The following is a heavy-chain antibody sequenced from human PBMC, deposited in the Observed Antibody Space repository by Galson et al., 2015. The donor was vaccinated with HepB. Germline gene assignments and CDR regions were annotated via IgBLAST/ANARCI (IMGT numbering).Heavy chain of an antibody. J-gene: IGHJ6*03. CDR3: ARGDYYYYYYMDV. Sequence: SLRLSCAASGFTFSSYSMNWVRQAPGKGLEWVSYVSSSSSTIYYADSVKGRFTISRDNAKNSLYLQMNSLRAEDTAVYYCARGDYYYYYYMDVWGKGTTVTVSS. CDR1: GFTFSSYS. V-gene: IGHV3-48*04. CDR2: VSSSSSTI.